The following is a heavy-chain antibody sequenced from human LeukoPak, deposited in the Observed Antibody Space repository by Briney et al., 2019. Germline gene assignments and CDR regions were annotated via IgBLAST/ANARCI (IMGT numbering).Heavy chain of an antibody. Sequence: PSETLSLTCAVYGGSFSGYYWSWIRQPPGKGPEWIGEINHSGSTNYNPSLKSRVTISVDTSKNQFSLKLSSVTAADTAVYYCVAVHGYSDYSDIGGWFDPWGQGTLVTVSS. J-gene: IGHJ5*02. D-gene: IGHD5-12*01. CDR1: GGSFSGYY. V-gene: IGHV4-34*01. CDR3: VAVHGYSDYSDIGGWFDP. CDR2: INHSGST.